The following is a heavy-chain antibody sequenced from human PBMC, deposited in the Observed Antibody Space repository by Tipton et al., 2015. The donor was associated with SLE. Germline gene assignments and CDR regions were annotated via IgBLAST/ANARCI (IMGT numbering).Heavy chain of an antibody. CDR1: GFTFSSYW. D-gene: IGHD3-10*01. J-gene: IGHJ3*02. CDR2: IKQDGSEK. Sequence: SLRLSCAASGFTFSSYWMSWVRQAPGKGLAWVANIKQDGSEKYYVDSVKGRFTISRDNAKNSLYLQMNSLRAEDTAVYYCASGRITMGRGVTAFDIWGQGTMVTV. CDR3: ASGRITMGRGVTAFDI. V-gene: IGHV3-7*01.